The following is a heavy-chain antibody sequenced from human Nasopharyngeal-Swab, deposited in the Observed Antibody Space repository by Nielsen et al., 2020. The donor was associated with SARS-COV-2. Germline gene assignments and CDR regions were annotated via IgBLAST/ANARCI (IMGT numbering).Heavy chain of an antibody. CDR2: ISGSGGST. J-gene: IGHJ6*03. CDR3: AKAGVEGSGSYFPYYYYYMDV. CDR1: GFTFSSYA. V-gene: IGHV3-23*01. D-gene: IGHD3-10*01. Sequence: GESLKISCAASGFTFSSYAMSWVRQAPGKGLEWVSAISGSGGSTYYADSVKGRFTISRDNSKNTLYPQMNSLRAEDTAVYYCAKAGVEGSGSYFPYYYYYMDVWGKGTTVTVSS.